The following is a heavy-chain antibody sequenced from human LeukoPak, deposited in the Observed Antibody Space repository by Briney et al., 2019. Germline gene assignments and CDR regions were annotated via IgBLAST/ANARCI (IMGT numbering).Heavy chain of an antibody. D-gene: IGHD5-12*01. Sequence: GGSLRLSCAASGFTFSSYSMNWVRQAPGKGLEWVSSISSSSSYIYYADSVKGRFTISRDNAKNSLYLQMNSLRAEDTAVYYCARDISGYDEDLDYWGQGTLVTVSS. CDR1: GFTFSSYS. CDR2: ISSSSSYI. CDR3: ARDISGYDEDLDY. V-gene: IGHV3-21*01. J-gene: IGHJ4*02.